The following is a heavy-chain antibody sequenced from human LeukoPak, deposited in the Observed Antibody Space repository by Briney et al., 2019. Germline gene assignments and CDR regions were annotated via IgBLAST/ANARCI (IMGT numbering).Heavy chain of an antibody. Sequence: SETLSLTCIVSGGSISTSAYYWGWIRQPPGEGLQWIGSIYYSGNTYYNSPLKSRVTISVDTSKNQFSLKLSSVTAADTAVYYCARVSSSSFDYWGQGTLVTVSS. CDR2: IYYSGNT. CDR3: ARVSSSSFDY. J-gene: IGHJ4*02. CDR1: GGSISTSAYY. V-gene: IGHV4-39*07. D-gene: IGHD6-6*01.